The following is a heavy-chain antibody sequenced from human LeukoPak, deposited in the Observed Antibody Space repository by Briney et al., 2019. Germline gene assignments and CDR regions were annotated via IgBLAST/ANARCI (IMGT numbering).Heavy chain of an antibody. V-gene: IGHV3-23*01. D-gene: IGHD2-2*01. Sequence: GGSLRLSCAASGFTFSSYAMSWVRQAPGKGLEWVSAISGSGGSTYYADSVKGRFTISRDNSKNSLYLQMNSLRAADTAVYYCARVGFEQGYCSSTSCYGTFDYWGQGTLVTVSS. CDR1: GFTFSSYA. CDR2: ISGSGGST. CDR3: ARVGFEQGYCSSTSCYGTFDY. J-gene: IGHJ4*02.